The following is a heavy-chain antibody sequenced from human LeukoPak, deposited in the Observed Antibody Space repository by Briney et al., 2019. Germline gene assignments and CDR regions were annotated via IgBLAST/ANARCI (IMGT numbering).Heavy chain of an antibody. J-gene: IGHJ4*02. CDR1: GFTFSAVG. CDR3: ARDSLGGDY. D-gene: IGHD3-16*01. Sequence: VGSLRLSCAASGFTFSAVGMRWVRRAPGKGLEWVAVIWNDASKKFYADSVKGRFTISRDNSNNTLYLQMTSLRAEDTAVYYCARDSLGGDYWGQGTLVTVSS. CDR2: IWNDASKK. V-gene: IGHV3-33*01.